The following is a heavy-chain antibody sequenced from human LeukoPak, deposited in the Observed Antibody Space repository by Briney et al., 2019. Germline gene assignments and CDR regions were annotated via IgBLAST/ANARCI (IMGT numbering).Heavy chain of an antibody. Sequence: GRSLRLSCAASGFTFSSYAMHWVRQAPGKGLEWVAVISYDGSNKYYADSVKGRFTISRDNSKNTLYLQMNSLRAEDTAVYYCARDLSYCSSTSCYSRPDYWGQGTLVTVSP. CDR3: ARDLSYCSSTSCYSRPDY. CDR2: ISYDGSNK. V-gene: IGHV3-30-3*01. J-gene: IGHJ4*02. D-gene: IGHD2-2*01. CDR1: GFTFSSYA.